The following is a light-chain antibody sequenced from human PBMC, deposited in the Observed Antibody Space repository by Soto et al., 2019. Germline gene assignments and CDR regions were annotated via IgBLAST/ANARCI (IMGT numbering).Light chain of an antibody. CDR3: HQYHNWPPQYT. CDR2: GAS. J-gene: IGKJ2*01. CDR1: QSVASN. Sequence: EIVMTQSPASLSVSPGDGATLSCRASQSVASNVAWYQQKPGQGPRLLIHGASTRAVGVPARFSVSGSGTDLTLTSSSLQSEDFAVYYCHQYHNWPPQYTSGQGTKLQIK. V-gene: IGKV3-15*01.